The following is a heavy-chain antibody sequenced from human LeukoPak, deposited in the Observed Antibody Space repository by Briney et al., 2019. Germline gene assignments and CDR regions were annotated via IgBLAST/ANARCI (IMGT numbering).Heavy chain of an antibody. V-gene: IGHV3-23*01. Sequence: GGSLRLSCAASGFSFSSYAMSWVRQAPGKGLEWVSGISGSGGGTAYEDSVKGRFTISRDNSKNTLYLQMNSLRAEDTAVYYCARALAYYDFWSGYSNAFDIWGQGTMVTVSS. D-gene: IGHD3-3*01. CDR3: ARALAYYDFWSGYSNAFDI. CDR2: ISGSGGGT. J-gene: IGHJ3*02. CDR1: GFSFSSYA.